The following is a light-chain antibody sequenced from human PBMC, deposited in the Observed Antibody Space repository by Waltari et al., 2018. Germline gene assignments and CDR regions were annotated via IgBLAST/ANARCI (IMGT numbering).Light chain of an antibody. V-gene: IGLV3-10*01. CDR1: TLPRKV. Sequence: SYELTQPPSVSVSPGQTARITCYGETLPRKVAYWSQQKSGQAPVLVIFADNKRPSGIPERFSGSISGTTATLTISGAQVEDEADYYCSSVDSSFKGLFGAGTKVTVL. CDR3: SSVDSSFKGL. CDR2: ADN. J-gene: IGLJ1*01.